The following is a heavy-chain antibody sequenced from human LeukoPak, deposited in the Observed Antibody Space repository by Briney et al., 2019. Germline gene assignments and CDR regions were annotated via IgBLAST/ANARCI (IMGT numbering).Heavy chain of an antibody. CDR3: ARRTRVGRFGEFPLFDP. J-gene: IGHJ5*02. CDR1: GGSFSGYY. V-gene: IGHV4-38-2*01. Sequence: SETLSLTCAVRGGSFSGYYWSWIRQPPGKGLEWIGSIYHSGSTYYNPSLKSRVTISVDTSKNQFSLKLSSVTAADTAVYYCARRTRVGRFGEFPLFDPWGQGTLVTVSS. CDR2: IYHSGST. D-gene: IGHD3-10*01.